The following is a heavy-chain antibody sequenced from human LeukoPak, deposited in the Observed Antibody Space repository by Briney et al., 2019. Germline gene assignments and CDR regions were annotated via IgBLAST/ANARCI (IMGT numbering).Heavy chain of an antibody. CDR1: GFTFSSYG. D-gene: IGHD5-24*01. Sequence: SGGSLRLSCAASGFTFSSYGMHWVRQAPGKGLEWVAFIRYDGSNKYYADSVKGRFTISRDNSKNTLYLQMNSLRAEDTAVYYCAKGKLEMATILDFKYRPYWGQGTLVTVSS. V-gene: IGHV3-30*02. CDR3: AKGKLEMATILDFKYRPY. J-gene: IGHJ4*02. CDR2: IRYDGSNK.